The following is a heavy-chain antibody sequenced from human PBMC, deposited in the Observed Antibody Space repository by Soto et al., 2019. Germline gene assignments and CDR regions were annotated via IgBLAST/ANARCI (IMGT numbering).Heavy chain of an antibody. V-gene: IGHV3-74*01. Sequence: EVQLVESGGGLVQPGGSLRLSCAASGFTFSNYWMHWVRQAPGKGLVWVSRINGDGTGTNYADSVRGQCTISRDNAKNTLYAQRNSLRAEDTAVYYCDRGASGSYRLDYWGQGTLVTVSS. CDR2: INGDGTGT. D-gene: IGHD3-10*01. J-gene: IGHJ4*02. CDR3: DRGASGSYRLDY. CDR1: GFTFSNYW.